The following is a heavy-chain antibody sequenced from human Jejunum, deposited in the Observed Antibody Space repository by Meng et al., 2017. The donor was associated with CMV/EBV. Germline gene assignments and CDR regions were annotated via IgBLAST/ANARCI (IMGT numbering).Heavy chain of an antibody. V-gene: IGHV4-4*02. J-gene: IGHJ4*02. D-gene: IGHD2-2*02. CDR3: ARSRCTRTSCYTGTFDY. CDR1: DSIRNLHW. Sequence: DSIRNLHWWSWVRQPPGKGPEWIGEVSPTESTNYNPSLKSRVTISGDRSKNQFYLKVNSVTAADTAVYYCARSRCTRTSCYTGTFDYWGQGTLVTVSS. CDR2: VSPTEST.